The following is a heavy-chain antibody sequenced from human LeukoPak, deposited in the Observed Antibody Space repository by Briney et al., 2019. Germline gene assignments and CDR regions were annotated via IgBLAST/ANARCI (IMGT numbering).Heavy chain of an antibody. D-gene: IGHD3-10*01. CDR2: IDPSSTYI. Sequence: GGSLRLSCAASGFTFRSYSMNWVRQAPGKGLEWVSAIDPSSTYIYYADSVKGRFTISRDNAENSLYLQMNSLRAEDTAVYYCARDRKGSGYWGQGTLVTVSS. CDR1: GFTFRSYS. J-gene: IGHJ4*02. CDR3: ARDRKGSGY. V-gene: IGHV3-21*04.